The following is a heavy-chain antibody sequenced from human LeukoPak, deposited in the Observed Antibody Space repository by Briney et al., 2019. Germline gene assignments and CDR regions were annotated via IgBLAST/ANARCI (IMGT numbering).Heavy chain of an antibody. D-gene: IGHD3-16*01. CDR1: GGSISSYY. CDR2: RYYSGST. CDR3: ARVRGDFETD. Sequence: SETLSLTCSVSGGSISSYYWTWIRQPPGKGLEWIGYRYYSGSTTYNPSLKSRVTISVDTSKSQFSLKLISVTAADTAIYYCARVRGDFETDWGQGTLVIVSS. J-gene: IGHJ1*01. V-gene: IGHV4-59*01.